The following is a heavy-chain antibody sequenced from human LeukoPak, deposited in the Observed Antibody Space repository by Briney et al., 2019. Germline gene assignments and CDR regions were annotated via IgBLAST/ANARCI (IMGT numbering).Heavy chain of an antibody. Sequence: QSGGSLRLSCAASGFTFSGSAMSWVRQAPGKGLEWISSLYSGGSTYYAGSVKGRFTVSRDKSKNTLYLEMNSLRAEDTAVYYCARAATKRCFDFWGQGALVTVSS. V-gene: IGHV3-66*01. CDR1: GFTFSGSA. CDR2: LYSGGST. CDR3: ARAATKRCFDF. J-gene: IGHJ4*02. D-gene: IGHD4-17*01.